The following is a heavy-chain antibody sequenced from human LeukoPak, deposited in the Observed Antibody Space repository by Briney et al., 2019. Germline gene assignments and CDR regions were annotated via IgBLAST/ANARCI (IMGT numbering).Heavy chain of an antibody. CDR2: MSTDGSLK. V-gene: IGHV3-30*04. CDR1: GFSFSTYV. J-gene: IGHJ4*02. CDR3: TRDPIVGAPDYFDY. D-gene: IGHD1-26*01. Sequence: GGSLRLSCAASGFSFSTYVLHWVRQAPGKGLEWVAVMSTDGSLKFYADSVKGRFTISRDNSKNTLYLQMNSLRPEDTAVYYCTRDPIVGAPDYFDYWGQGTLVTVSS.